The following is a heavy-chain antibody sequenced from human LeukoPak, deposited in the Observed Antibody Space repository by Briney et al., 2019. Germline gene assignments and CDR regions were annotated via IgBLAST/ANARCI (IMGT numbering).Heavy chain of an antibody. CDR1: GFTFDDYA. CDR2: ISWNSGSI. V-gene: IGHV3-9*03. CDR3: AKDNARYYYGSGSYSSAFDI. Sequence: GRSLGLSCAASGFTFDDYAMHWVRQAPGKGLEWVSGISWNSGSIGYADSVKGRFTISRDNAKNSLYLQMNSLRAEDMALYHCAKDNARYYYGSGSYSSAFDIWGQGTMVNVSS. D-gene: IGHD3-10*01. J-gene: IGHJ3*02.